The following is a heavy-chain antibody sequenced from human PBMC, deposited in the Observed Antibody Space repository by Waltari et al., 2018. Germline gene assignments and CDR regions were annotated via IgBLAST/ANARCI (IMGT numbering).Heavy chain of an antibody. V-gene: IGHV3-23*01. Sequence: EVQLLESGGGLVQPGGSLRLSCAASGFTFSSYAMSWVRQAPGKGLEWVSAISGSGGSTYYADPVKGRFTISRDNSKNTLYLQMNSLRAEDTAVYYCAKVPTVTTNYYGMDVWGQGTTVTVSS. J-gene: IGHJ6*02. CDR3: AKVPTVTTNYYGMDV. CDR2: ISGSGGST. CDR1: GFTFSSYA. D-gene: IGHD4-17*01.